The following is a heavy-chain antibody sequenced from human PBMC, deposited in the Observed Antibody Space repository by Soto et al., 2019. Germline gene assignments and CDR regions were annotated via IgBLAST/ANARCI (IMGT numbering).Heavy chain of an antibody. Sequence: EVQLLESGGGLVQPGGSLRLSCAASGFTFSSYAMSWVRQAPGKGLEWVSTISASGGSTYYADSVKGRFTISRDNSKNTLCLQMNSLRAEDTAVYYCASTRGRYYYYGMYVWGQGTTVTVSS. V-gene: IGHV3-23*01. J-gene: IGHJ6*02. CDR2: ISASGGST. CDR3: ASTRGRYYYYGMYV. CDR1: GFTFSSYA. D-gene: IGHD2-2*01.